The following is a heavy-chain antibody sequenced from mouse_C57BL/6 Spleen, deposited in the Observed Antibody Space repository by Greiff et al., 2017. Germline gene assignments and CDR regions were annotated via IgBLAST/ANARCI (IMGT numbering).Heavy chain of an antibody. CDR1: GYTFTSYW. CDR2: IYPGSGST. V-gene: IGHV1-55*01. D-gene: IGHD2-3*01. Sequence: VQLQQPGAELVKPGASVKMSCKASGYTFTSYWITWVKQRPGQGLEWIGDIYPGSGSTNCNEKFKSKATLTVDTSSSTAYMQLSSLTSEDSAVYYCARDGYYVDWYFDVWGTGTTVTVSS. CDR3: ARDGYYVDWYFDV. J-gene: IGHJ1*03.